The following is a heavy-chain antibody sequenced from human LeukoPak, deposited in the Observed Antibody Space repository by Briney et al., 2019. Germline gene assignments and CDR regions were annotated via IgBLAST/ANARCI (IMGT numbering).Heavy chain of an antibody. J-gene: IGHJ4*02. CDR3: ARVGTTKAYSSSWYVIDY. Sequence: ASVKVSCKASGYTFTSYAMNWVRQAPGQGLEWMGWINTNTGNPTYAQGFTGRFVFSLDTSVSTAYLQISSLKAEDTAVCYCARVGTTKAYSSSWYVIDYWGQGTLVTVSS. CDR1: GYTFTSYA. V-gene: IGHV7-4-1*02. D-gene: IGHD6-13*01. CDR2: INTNTGNP.